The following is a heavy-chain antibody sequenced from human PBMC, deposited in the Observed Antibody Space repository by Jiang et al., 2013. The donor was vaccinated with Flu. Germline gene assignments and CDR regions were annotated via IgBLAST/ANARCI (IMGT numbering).Heavy chain of an antibody. D-gene: IGHD3-22*01. J-gene: IGHJ4*02. CDR2: ISYDGSNK. V-gene: IGHV3-30-3*01. Sequence: VQLLESGGGVVQPGRSLRLSCAASGFTFSSYAMHWVRQAPGKGLEWVAVISYDGSNKYYADSVKGRFTISRDNSKNTLYLQMNSLRAEDTAVYYCANLYYYDSSGYYFSPDPKNYFDYWGQGTLVTVSS. CDR1: GFTFSSYA. CDR3: ANLYYYDSSGYYFSPDPKNYFDY.